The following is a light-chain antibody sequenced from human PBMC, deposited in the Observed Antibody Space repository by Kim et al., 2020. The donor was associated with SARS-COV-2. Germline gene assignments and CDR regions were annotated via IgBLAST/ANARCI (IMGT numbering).Light chain of an antibody. V-gene: IGKV3-11*01. CDR2: DAS. Sequence: EIVLTQSPVTLSLSPGQRATLSCRASQYIDNWLAWYQQTPGQVPRLLIYDASNRATGIPARFSGSGSGTDFTLTISSLEPEDFAVYYCQQRRTWALTLGRGNKLEI. CDR3: QQRRTWALT. J-gene: IGKJ2*01. CDR1: QYIDNW.